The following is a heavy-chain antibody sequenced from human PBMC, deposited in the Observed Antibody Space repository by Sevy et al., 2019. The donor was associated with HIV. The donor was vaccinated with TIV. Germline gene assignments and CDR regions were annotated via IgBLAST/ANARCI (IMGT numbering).Heavy chain of an antibody. CDR1: GDSFSNYY. D-gene: IGHD3-10*01. Sequence: SETLSLTCTVSGDSFSNYYWSWIRQSPGKGLEWIGYIYHNGSTNFNRSLKRRVTISVYTSKNQFSLKRNSVTAADTAVYYCARGKVLFDYWGQGTLVTVSS. CDR2: IYHNGST. J-gene: IGHJ4*02. V-gene: IGHV4-59*01. CDR3: ARGKVLFDY.